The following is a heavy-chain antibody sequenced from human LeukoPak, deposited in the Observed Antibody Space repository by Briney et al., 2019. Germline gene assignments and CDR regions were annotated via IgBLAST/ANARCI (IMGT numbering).Heavy chain of an antibody. J-gene: IGHJ4*02. V-gene: IGHV6-1*01. D-gene: IGHD1-1*01. CDR1: GDSVSSNSAA. CDR3: AREGIGTYCFDY. CDR2: TYYRSKWYN. Sequence: SQTLSLTCAISGDSVSSNSAAWNWIRQSPSRGLEWLGRTYYRSKWYNDYAVSVKSRLTINADTSENQLSLQLNSVTPDDTAVYYCAREGIGTYCFDYWGQGTLVTVSS.